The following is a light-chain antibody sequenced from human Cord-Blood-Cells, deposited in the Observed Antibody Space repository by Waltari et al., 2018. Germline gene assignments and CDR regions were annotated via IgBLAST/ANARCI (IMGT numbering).Light chain of an antibody. CDR2: DVS. CDR3: SSYTSSSTLVV. V-gene: IGLV2-14*01. Sequence: QSALTQPAPVSGSPGQSINISCTGTRRDVGGCNYVSGYQQHPGKAPKLMIYDVSKRPSGVSNRFSGSKSGNTASLTISGLQAEDEADYYCSSYTSSSTLVVFGGGTKLTVL. CDR1: RRDVGGCNY. J-gene: IGLJ2*01.